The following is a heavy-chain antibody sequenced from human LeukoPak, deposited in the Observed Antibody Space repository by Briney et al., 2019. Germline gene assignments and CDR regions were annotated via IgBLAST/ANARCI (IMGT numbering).Heavy chain of an antibody. J-gene: IGHJ4*02. CDR3: AKGYSEYTSSWFDY. CDR2: ISGSGGRDST. D-gene: IGHD6-13*01. Sequence: PGGSLRLSCAASGFTFSRIAMSWVRQAPGKGLEWVSGISGSGGRDSTYYADSVKGRFTISRDKSKNTAYLEMNSLRAEDTAVYYCAKGYSEYTSSWFDYWGQGTLVTVSS. CDR1: GFTFSRIA. V-gene: IGHV3-23*01.